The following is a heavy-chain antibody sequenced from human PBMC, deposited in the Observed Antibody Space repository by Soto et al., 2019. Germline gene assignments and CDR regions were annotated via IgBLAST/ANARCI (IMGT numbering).Heavy chain of an antibody. V-gene: IGHV4-34*01. J-gene: IGHJ6*02. CDR3: ARDRAAAIGYYYYYGMDG. D-gene: IGHD2-2*01. CDR1: GGSFSGYY. Sequence: SETLSLTCAVYGGSFSGYYWSWIRQPPGKGLEWIGEINHSGSTNYNPSLKSRVTISVDTSKNQFSLNLSSVTAADTAVYFCARDRAAAIGYYYYYGMDGWGQGTTVTVSS. CDR2: INHSGST.